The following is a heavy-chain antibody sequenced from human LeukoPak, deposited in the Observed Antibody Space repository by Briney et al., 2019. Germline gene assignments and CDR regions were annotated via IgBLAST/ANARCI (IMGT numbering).Heavy chain of an antibody. J-gene: IGHJ4*02. CDR1: GFTFSGYG. CDR3: AREGSSSSTTYYFDY. CDR2: IWYDGSNK. V-gene: IGHV3-33*01. Sequence: GRSLRLSCAASGFTFSGYGMHWVRQAPGKGLEWVAAIWYDGSNKYYADSVKGRFTISRDNSKNTLYLQMNSLRAEDTAVYYCAREGSSSSTTYYFDYWGQGTLVTVSS. D-gene: IGHD2-2*01.